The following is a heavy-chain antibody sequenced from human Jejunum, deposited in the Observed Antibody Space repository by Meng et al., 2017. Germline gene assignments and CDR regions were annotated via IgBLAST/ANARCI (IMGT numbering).Heavy chain of an antibody. D-gene: IGHD2-15*01. Sequence: VLLHVSSQGVVVPAGALSLTCAVSWAYISSVYWWSLVRQSTGNGLEWIGEIHHGGDTNYNPSLKSRVTISVDKSNNQYSLRLTSVTAADTAMYYCARNGAYSADHWGQGTLVTVSS. J-gene: IGHJ4*02. V-gene: IGHV4-4*02. CDR3: ARNGAYSADH. CDR2: IHHGGDT. CDR1: WAYISSVYW.